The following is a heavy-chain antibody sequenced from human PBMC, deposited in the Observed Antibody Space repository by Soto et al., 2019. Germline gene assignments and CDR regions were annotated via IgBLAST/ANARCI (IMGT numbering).Heavy chain of an antibody. V-gene: IGHV1-69*06. J-gene: IGHJ4*02. Sequence: GAPVKVYCRISGSRVSNYVISWVRQAPGHGLEWLGRIIPIFNSTKYAQSFQGRVTITADKSTSTASLELSSLRSDDTAVYYCAREGRGKKAGYNGLDSLGYSGQGPLVTVSS. CDR2: IIPIFNST. D-gene: IGHD2-2*02. CDR3: AREGRGKKAGYNGLDSLGY. CDR1: GSRVSNYV.